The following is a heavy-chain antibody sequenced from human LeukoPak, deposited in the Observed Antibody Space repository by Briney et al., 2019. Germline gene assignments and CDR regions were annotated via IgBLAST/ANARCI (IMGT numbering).Heavy chain of an antibody. V-gene: IGHV3-74*01. CDR1: GFTFSNYW. Sequence: GGSLRLSCAASGFTFSNYWMHWVRQAPGKGLVWVSRINTDGQTTSYADSVKGRFSISRDNAKNTLYLQMNSLRAEDTAVYYCARLGSSWAYFDYWGQGTLVTVSS. D-gene: IGHD6-13*01. CDR2: INTDGQTT. J-gene: IGHJ4*02. CDR3: ARLGSSWAYFDY.